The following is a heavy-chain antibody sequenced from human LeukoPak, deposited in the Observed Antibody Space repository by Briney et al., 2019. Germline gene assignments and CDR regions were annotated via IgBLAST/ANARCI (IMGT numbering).Heavy chain of an antibody. J-gene: IGHJ4*02. CDR2: IYYSGST. CDR1: GGSISSSSYY. CDR3: ARAWVGYCTNGVCYYFDY. D-gene: IGHD2-8*01. Sequence: PSETLSLTCTVSGGSISSSSYYWGWIRQPPGKGLEWIGSIYYSGSTYYNPSLKSRVTISVDTSKNQFSLKLSSVTAADTAVYYCARAWVGYCTNGVCYYFDYWGQRTLVTVSS. V-gene: IGHV4-39*01.